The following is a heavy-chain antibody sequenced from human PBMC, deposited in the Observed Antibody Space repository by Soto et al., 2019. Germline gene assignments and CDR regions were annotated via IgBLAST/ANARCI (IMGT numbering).Heavy chain of an antibody. CDR2: IYYNDDR. CDR1: GFSFTTAGVA. D-gene: IGHD5-12*01. V-gene: IGHV2-5*01. J-gene: IGHJ4*02. Sequence: PTLVNPTQTLTLTCTFSGFSFTTAGVAVGWIRQTPGGALEWLTLIYYNDDRRFSPSLKTRLTITGDTSKNQVVLSLTNVDPGDTTTYFCAHSDGGYEIIYFDFWGQGIPVTVSS. CDR3: AHSDGGYEIIYFDF.